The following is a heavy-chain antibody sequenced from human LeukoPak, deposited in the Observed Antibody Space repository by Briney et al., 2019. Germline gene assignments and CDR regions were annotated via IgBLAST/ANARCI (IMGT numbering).Heavy chain of an antibody. Sequence: GGSLRLSCAASGFTFSRSVMHWVRQTSGKGLEWLAFIPFDGTNENCADSVKGRFTISRDNSKNTLYLQMNSLRADDTAIYYCAKDGTNYEFDYWGQGTLVTVSA. D-gene: IGHD4/OR15-4a*01. CDR1: GFTFSRSV. CDR2: IPFDGTNE. V-gene: IGHV3-30*02. CDR3: AKDGTNYEFDY. J-gene: IGHJ4*02.